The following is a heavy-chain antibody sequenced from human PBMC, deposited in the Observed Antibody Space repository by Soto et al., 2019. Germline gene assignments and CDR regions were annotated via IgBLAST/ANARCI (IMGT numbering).Heavy chain of an antibody. CDR1: GFTFSSYG. CDR3: AKGSYYYGSGSYYGLPVDY. J-gene: IGHJ4*02. CDR2: ISYDGSNK. V-gene: IGHV3-30*18. Sequence: GGSLRLSCAASGFTFSSYGMHWVRQAPGKGLEWVAVISYDGSNKYYADSVKGRFTISRDNSKNTLYLQMNSLRAEDTAVYYCAKGSYYYGSGSYYGLPVDYWGQGTLVTVSS. D-gene: IGHD3-10*01.